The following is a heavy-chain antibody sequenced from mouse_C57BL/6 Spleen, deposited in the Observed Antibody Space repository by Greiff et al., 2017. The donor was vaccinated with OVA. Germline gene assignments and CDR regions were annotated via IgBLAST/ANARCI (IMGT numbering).Heavy chain of an antibody. J-gene: IGHJ1*03. CDR1: GYTFTSYN. CDR3: ARKDYGYDRGYFDV. CDR2: IYPGNGDT. V-gene: IGHV1-12*01. D-gene: IGHD2-2*01. Sequence: QVQLKQSGAELVRPGASVKMSCKASGYTFTSYNMHWVKQTPRQGLEWIGAIYPGNGDTSYNQKFKGKATLTVDKSSSTAYMQLSSLTAEDSAVYFCARKDYGYDRGYFDVWGTGTTVTVSS.